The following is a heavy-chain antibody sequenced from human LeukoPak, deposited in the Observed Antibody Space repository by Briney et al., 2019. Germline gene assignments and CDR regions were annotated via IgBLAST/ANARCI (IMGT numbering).Heavy chain of an antibody. D-gene: IGHD2-21*02. J-gene: IGHJ4*02. CDR1: GGSLSGRS. CDR2: FHASGTT. V-gene: IGHV4-59*11. Sequence: SETLSLTCTVSGGSLSGRSWSWIRQPPGKGLEWIGYFHASGTTNYNPSLQSRVTISVDMSKNQFSLGLSSVTAADTAVYYCARSYCGGDCYTILGFDYWGQGTLVTVSS. CDR3: ARSYCGGDCYTILGFDY.